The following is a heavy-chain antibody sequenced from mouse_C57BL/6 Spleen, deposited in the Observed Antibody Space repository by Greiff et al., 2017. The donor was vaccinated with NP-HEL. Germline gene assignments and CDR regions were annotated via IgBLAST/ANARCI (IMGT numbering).Heavy chain of an antibody. Sequence: QVQLQQPGAELVMPGASVKLSCKASGYTFTSYWMHWVKQRPGQGLEWIGEIDPSDSYTNYNQKFKGKSTLTVDKSSSTAYMQLSSLTSEDSAVYYCARSSSSGYTGFDYWGQGTTLTVSS. J-gene: IGHJ2*01. D-gene: IGHD3-2*02. CDR2: IDPSDSYT. V-gene: IGHV1-69*01. CDR1: GYTFTSYW. CDR3: ARSSSSGYTGFDY.